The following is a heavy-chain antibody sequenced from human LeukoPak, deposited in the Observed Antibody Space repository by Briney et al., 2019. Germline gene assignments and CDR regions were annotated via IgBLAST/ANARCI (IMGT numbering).Heavy chain of an antibody. V-gene: IGHV4-34*01. CDR1: GGSFSGYY. J-gene: IGHJ4*02. D-gene: IGHD3-10*01. CDR2: MNHSGST. CDR3: ARRPLNKAMVRGWYFDY. Sequence: PSETLSLTCAVYGGSFSGYYWTWIRQPPGKGLEWIGEMNHSGSTNYNPSLKSRGTISVGTSKNQFSLKLSSVTAADTAVYYCARRPLNKAMVRGWYFDYWGQGTLVTVSS.